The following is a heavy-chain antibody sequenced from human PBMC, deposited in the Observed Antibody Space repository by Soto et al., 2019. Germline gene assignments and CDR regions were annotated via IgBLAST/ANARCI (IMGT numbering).Heavy chain of an antibody. CDR2: IIPIFGTA. CDR1: GGTFSSYA. CDR3: AKNTENYYYGMDG. J-gene: IGHJ6*02. V-gene: IGHV1-69*12. Sequence: QVQLVQSGAEVKKPGSSVKVSCKASGGTFSSYAISWVRQAPGQGLEWMGGIIPIFGTADYAQKFQGRVTIPADESTSTAYVELSSLRSEDTAVYYWAKNTENYYYGMDGWGQGTTVTVSS.